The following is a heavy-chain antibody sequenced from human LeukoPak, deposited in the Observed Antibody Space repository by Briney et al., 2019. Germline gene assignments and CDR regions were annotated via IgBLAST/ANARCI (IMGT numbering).Heavy chain of an antibody. CDR3: ASGLSNGFWSGYHTLDY. Sequence: ASVKVSCKASGGTFSSYAISWVRQAPGQGLEWMGGIIPIFGTANYAQKFQGRVTITADESTSTAYMELSSLRSEDTAVYYCASGLSNGFWSGYHTLDYWGQGTLVTVSS. V-gene: IGHV1-69*13. CDR1: GGTFSSYA. D-gene: IGHD3-3*01. CDR2: IIPIFGTA. J-gene: IGHJ4*02.